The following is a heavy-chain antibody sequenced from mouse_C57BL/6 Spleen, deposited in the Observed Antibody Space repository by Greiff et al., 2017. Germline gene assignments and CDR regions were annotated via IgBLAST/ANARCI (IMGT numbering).Heavy chain of an antibody. CDR2: INYDGSST. Sequence: DVKLVESEGGLVQPGSSMKLSCTASGFTFSDYYMAWVRQVPEKGLEWVANINYDGSSTYYLDSLKSRFIISRENAKNILYLQMSSLKSEDPATYYCARDNEGHDYWGQGTTLTVSS. CDR1: GFTFSDYY. D-gene: IGHD3-3*01. CDR3: ARDNEGHDY. J-gene: IGHJ2*01. V-gene: IGHV5-16*01.